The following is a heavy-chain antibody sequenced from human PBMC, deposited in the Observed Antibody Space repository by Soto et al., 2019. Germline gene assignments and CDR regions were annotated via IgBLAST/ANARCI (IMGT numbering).Heavy chain of an antibody. Sequence: QVQLVQSGAEVKKPGASVKVSCKTSGYTFSSYGISWVRQAPGQGLEWMGWISAYNGNTNYAEKLQGRVTMTTDTPTSTANMELRSLRSDDTAVDYCAREHAGGYTGLFDPWGQGTLVTVSS. V-gene: IGHV1-18*01. D-gene: IGHD5-12*01. CDR1: GYTFSSYG. CDR2: ISAYNGNT. J-gene: IGHJ5*02. CDR3: AREHAGGYTGLFDP.